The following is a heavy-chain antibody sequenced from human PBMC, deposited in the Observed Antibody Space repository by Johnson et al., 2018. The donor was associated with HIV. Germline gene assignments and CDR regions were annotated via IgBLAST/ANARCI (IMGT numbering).Heavy chain of an antibody. V-gene: IGHV3-NL1*01. Sequence: QEQLVESGGGVVQPGRSLRLSCAASEFTFSNYAIHWVRQAPGKGLEWVSIIYSGGSTYYADSVKGRFTISRDNSKNTLYVQMNSLRAEDTAVYYCARDSAGIVGGTEGFDRWGQGTMVTVSS. CDR3: ARDSAGIVGGTEGFDR. D-gene: IGHD1-26*01. CDR2: IYSGGST. J-gene: IGHJ3*02. CDR1: EFTFSNYA.